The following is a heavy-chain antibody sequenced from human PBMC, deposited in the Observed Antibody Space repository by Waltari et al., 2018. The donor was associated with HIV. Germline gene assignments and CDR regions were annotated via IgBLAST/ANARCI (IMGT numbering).Heavy chain of an antibody. CDR2: IRSQSYGGTT. J-gene: IGHJ4*02. CDR1: GFNFGDYA. V-gene: IGHV3-49*04. CDR3: ITWVKFSKDYFDY. D-gene: IGHD6-13*01. Sequence: CSASGFNFGDYAVSWVRQAPGKGLDWVSFIRSQSYGGTTEYAASVKGRFTISRDDSESTAYLQMNDLKTDDTGIYYCITWVKFSKDYFDYWGQGTLVTVSS.